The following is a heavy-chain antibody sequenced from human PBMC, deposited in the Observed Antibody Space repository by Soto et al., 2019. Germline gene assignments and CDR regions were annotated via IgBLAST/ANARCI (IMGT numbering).Heavy chain of an antibody. CDR1: GFTFSNYA. CDR2: ISSSSSYI. Sequence: PGGSLRLSCTASGFTFSNYAMSWVRQAPGKGLEWVSSISSSSSYIYYADSVKGRFTISRDNAKNSLYLQMNSLRAEDTAVYYCARANYDFWSGYPFDYWGQGTLVTVSS. V-gene: IGHV3-21*01. D-gene: IGHD3-3*01. CDR3: ARANYDFWSGYPFDY. J-gene: IGHJ4*02.